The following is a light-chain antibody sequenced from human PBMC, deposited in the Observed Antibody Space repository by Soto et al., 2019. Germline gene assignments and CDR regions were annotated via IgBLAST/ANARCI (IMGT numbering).Light chain of an antibody. CDR3: QQYDERPPNLS. V-gene: IGKV3-15*01. CDR2: AAS. Sequence: DIVMTQSPATLSVSPGERATLSCRASQSVSTNLAWYQQKPGQAPRLLIYAASVRATGIPARFSGSGSGTEFTLTISSLQSEDFAVYYCQQYDERPPNLSVGGGTKVEIK. CDR1: QSVSTN. J-gene: IGKJ4*01.